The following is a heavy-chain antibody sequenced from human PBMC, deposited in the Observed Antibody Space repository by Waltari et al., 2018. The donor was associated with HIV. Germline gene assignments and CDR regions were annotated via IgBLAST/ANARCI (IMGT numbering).Heavy chain of an antibody. D-gene: IGHD5-12*01. J-gene: IGHJ4*02. CDR3: ARDPQSGLAY. Sequence: QVQLQESGPGLVKPSETLSLTCTVSGGSISSYYWSWIRQPPGKGLEWIGYIYYSGSTNYNPSLKSRVTISVDTSKNRFSLKLSSVTTADTAVYYCARDPQSGLAYWGQGTLVTVSS. V-gene: IGHV4-59*01. CDR1: GGSISSYY. CDR2: IYYSGST.